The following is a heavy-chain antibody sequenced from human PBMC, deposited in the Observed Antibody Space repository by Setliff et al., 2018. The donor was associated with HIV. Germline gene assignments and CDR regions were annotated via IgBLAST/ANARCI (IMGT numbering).Heavy chain of an antibody. CDR1: GYSISRGYY. D-gene: IGHD5-18*01. CDR3: ARGDGYSYGLMSAFDI. J-gene: IGHJ3*02. Sequence: PSETLSLTCAVSGYSISRGYYWGRIRQPPGKGLEWIGSIYYSGSTYYNPSLESRVTISLDTSKNRFSLKLSSVTAADTAVYYCARGDGYSYGLMSAFDIWGQGTMVTVS. V-gene: IGHV4-38-2*01. CDR2: IYYSGST.